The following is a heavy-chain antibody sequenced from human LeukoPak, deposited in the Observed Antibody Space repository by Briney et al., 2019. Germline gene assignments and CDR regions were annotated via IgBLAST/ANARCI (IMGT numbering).Heavy chain of an antibody. D-gene: IGHD2-15*01. J-gene: IGHJ4*02. CDR2: LIGSSGST. CDR3: AKDGCSGGSCFRDY. Sequence: GGSLRLSCAASGFTSTNYAMNWVRQAPGKGLEWVSVLIGSSGSTDYADSVKGRFTISRDNSKNTVFLQMNSLRAEDTAVYYCAKDGCSGGSCFRDYWGQGTLVTVSS. CDR1: GFTSTNYA. V-gene: IGHV3-23*01.